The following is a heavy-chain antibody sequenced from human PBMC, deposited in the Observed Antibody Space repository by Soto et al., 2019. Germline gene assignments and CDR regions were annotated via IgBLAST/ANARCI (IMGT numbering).Heavy chain of an antibody. D-gene: IGHD7-27*01. Sequence: GGSPRLSCAASGFTFNNYGLNWVRQSPGKGLEWVSSISGTGGSTFYAGSAKGRFTISRDNSKNTLFLQMTSLRAEDTAVYYCGKGNSKWGTGDAFDIWGQGTMVTVSS. V-gene: IGHV3-23*01. CDR3: GKGNSKWGTGDAFDI. J-gene: IGHJ3*02. CDR1: GFTFNNYG. CDR2: ISGTGGST.